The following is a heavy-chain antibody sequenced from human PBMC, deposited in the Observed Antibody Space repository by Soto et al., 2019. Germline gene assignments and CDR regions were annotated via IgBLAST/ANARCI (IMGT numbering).Heavy chain of an antibody. J-gene: IGHJ4*02. CDR1: GFTFSSYA. CDR2: ISGSGGST. V-gene: IGHV3-23*01. D-gene: IGHD6-19*01. Sequence: GGSLRLSCAASGFTFSSYAMSWVRQAPGKGLEWVSAISGSGGSTYYADSVKGRFTISRDNSKNTLYLQMNSLRAEDTAVYYCATPEEPEGAIAVAGIVPAYWGQGTLVTVSS. CDR3: ATPEEPEGAIAVAGIVPAY.